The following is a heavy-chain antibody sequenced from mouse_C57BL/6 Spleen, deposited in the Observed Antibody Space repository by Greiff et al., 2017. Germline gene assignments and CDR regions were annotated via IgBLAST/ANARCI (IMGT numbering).Heavy chain of an antibody. Sequence: EVKLLESGEGLVKPGGSLKLSCAASGFTFSSYAMSWVRQTPEKRLEWVAYISSGGDYIYYADTVKGRFTISRDNARNTLYLQMSSLKSEDTAMYYCTRDLGSPYAMDYWGQGTSVTVSS. CDR2: ISSGGDYI. CDR3: TRDLGSPYAMDY. J-gene: IGHJ4*01. CDR1: GFTFSSYA. V-gene: IGHV5-9-1*02. D-gene: IGHD1-1*01.